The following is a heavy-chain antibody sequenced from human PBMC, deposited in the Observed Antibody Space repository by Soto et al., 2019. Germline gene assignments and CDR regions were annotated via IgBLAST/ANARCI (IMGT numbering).Heavy chain of an antibody. CDR3: AREGLGDILTGYPYYYYGMDV. CDR2: MNPNSGNT. D-gene: IGHD3-9*01. J-gene: IGHJ6*02. Sequence: ASVKVSCKASGYTFTSYDINWVRQATGQGLEWMGWMNPNSGNTGYAQKFQGRVTMTRNTSISTAYIELSSLRSEDTAVYYCAREGLGDILTGYPYYYYGMDVWGQGTTVTVSS. V-gene: IGHV1-8*01. CDR1: GYTFTSYD.